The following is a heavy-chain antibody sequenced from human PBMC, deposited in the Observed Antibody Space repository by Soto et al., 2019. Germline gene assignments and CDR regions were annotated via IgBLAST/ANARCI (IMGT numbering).Heavy chain of an antibody. V-gene: IGHV3-48*02. D-gene: IGHD3-16*01. CDR1: GFTFSYYS. Sequence: EVQLVESGGGLVQPGGSLRLSCAASGFTFSYYSMNWVRQAPGKGLEWISYISTSGSTKYYADSVKGRFTISRDNANNSLYRQMSSLRDEDTAVYYCARVEGGFDIWGQGTMVTVSS. J-gene: IGHJ3*02. CDR2: ISTSGSTK. CDR3: ARVEGGFDI.